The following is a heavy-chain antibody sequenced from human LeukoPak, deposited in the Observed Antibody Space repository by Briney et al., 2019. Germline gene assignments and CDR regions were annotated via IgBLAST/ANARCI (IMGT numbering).Heavy chain of an antibody. CDR1: GYSFTSYW. Sequence: GESLKISCKGSGYSFTSYWIGWVRQMPGKGLEWMGIIYPGDSDTRYSPSFQGQVTISADKSISTAYLQWSSLKASDTAMYYCAGLPAYCSSTSCYGYYFDYWGQGTLVTVSS. J-gene: IGHJ4*02. V-gene: IGHV5-51*01. CDR2: IYPGDSDT. CDR3: AGLPAYCSSTSCYGYYFDY. D-gene: IGHD2-2*01.